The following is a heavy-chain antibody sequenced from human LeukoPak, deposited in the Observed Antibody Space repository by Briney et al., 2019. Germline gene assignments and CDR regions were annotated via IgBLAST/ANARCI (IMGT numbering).Heavy chain of an antibody. CDR3: ARKYSGSGNYFFDY. J-gene: IGHJ4*02. D-gene: IGHD3-10*01. Sequence: GGSLRLSCAASGFTFSSYNMNWVRQAPGKGLEWVSFISTSGNTIYYVDSVKGRFTITRDNAKNSLYLQMNSLRDEDTAVYYCARKYSGSGNYFFDYWGQGTLVTVSS. CDR1: GFTFSSYN. CDR2: ISTSGNTI. V-gene: IGHV3-48*02.